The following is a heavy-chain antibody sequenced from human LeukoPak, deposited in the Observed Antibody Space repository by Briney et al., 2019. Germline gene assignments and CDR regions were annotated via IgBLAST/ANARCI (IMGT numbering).Heavy chain of an antibody. CDR2: IIPIFGTA. Sequence: ASVKVSCKASGGTFSSYAISWVRQAPGQGLEWMGGIIPIFGTANYAQKFQGRVTITADESTSTAYMELSSLRSEDTAVYYCARAGDDSSAFSRFDPWGQGTLVTVSS. CDR3: ARAGDDSSAFSRFDP. CDR1: GGTFSSYA. V-gene: IGHV1-69*13. D-gene: IGHD3-22*01. J-gene: IGHJ5*02.